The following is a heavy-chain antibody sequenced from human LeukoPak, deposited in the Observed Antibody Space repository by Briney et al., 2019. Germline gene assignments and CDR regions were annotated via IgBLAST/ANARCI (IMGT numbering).Heavy chain of an antibody. CDR2: INAGNGNT. CDR3: ARVSAAGTRYYYYYGMDV. Sequence: GASVKVSCKASGYTFTSYAMHWVRQAPGQRLEWMGWINAGNGNTKYSQKFQGRVTITRDTSASTAYMELSSLRSEDTAVYYCARVSAAGTRYYYYYGMDVWGQGTTDTVSS. D-gene: IGHD6-13*01. V-gene: IGHV1-3*01. J-gene: IGHJ6*02. CDR1: GYTFTSYA.